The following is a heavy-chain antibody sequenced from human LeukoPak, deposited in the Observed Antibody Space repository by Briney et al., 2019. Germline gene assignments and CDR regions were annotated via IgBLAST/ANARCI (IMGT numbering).Heavy chain of an antibody. CDR3: ARDASGYYDSGTYYNVYMDV. CDR1: GGSISSSSYY. D-gene: IGHD3-10*01. J-gene: IGHJ6*03. Sequence: SETLSLTCTVSGGSISSSSYYWGWIRQPPGKGLEWIGSIYYSGSTYYNPSLKSRVTMSVDTSKNQFSLNLSSMTAADTAVYYCARDASGYYDSGTYYNVYMDVWGKGTTVTISS. V-gene: IGHV4-39*07. CDR2: IYYSGST.